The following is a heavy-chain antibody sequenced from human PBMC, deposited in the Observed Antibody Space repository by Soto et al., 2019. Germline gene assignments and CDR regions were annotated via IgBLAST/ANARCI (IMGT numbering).Heavy chain of an antibody. V-gene: IGHV4-34*01. CDR1: GGSCGGHC. J-gene: IGHJ4*02. D-gene: IGHD6-13*01. Sequence: SQTMSLTCAVDGGSCGGHCWRWIRQPPGKGLEWIGEINHSGSTNYNPSLKSRVTISVDTSKNQFSLKLSSVTAADTAVYYCGRTYSSSWSPFDYWGQGTLVTVSS. CDR2: INHSGST. CDR3: GRTYSSSWSPFDY.